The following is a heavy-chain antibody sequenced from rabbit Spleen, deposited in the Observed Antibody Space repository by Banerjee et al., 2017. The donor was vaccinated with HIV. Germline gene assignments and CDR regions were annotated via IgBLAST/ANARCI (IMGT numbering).Heavy chain of an antibody. CDR1: GFSFSEKE. CDR3: ARDSGSSFSSYGMDL. Sequence: QQQLVESGGGLVKPEGSLTLTCKASGFSFSEKEVMCWVRQAPGKGLEWIGCINAVFGITYYANWVNGRFSISRENAQNTVFLQMTSLTAADTATYFCARDSGSSFSSYGMDLWGPGTLVTVS. CDR2: INAVFGIT. D-gene: IGHD8-1*01. V-gene: IGHV1S47*01. J-gene: IGHJ6*01.